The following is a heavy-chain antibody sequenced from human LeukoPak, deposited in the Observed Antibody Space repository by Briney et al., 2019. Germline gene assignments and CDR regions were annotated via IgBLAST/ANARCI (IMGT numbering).Heavy chain of an antibody. V-gene: IGHV3-48*02. Sequence: PGGSLRLSCAASGFXFRQYSMNWVRQAPGKGLEWVSYISSSSTIYYADSVKGRFTISRDNAKNSLYLQMNSLRDEDTAVYYCARGRAYCGGDCYSGWFDPWGQGALVTVSS. J-gene: IGHJ5*02. CDR3: ARGRAYCGGDCYSGWFDP. CDR2: ISSSSTI. CDR1: GFXFRQYS. D-gene: IGHD2-21*02.